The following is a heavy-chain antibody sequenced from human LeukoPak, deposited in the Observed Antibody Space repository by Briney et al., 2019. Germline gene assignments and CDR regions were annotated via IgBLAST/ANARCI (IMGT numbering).Heavy chain of an antibody. J-gene: IGHJ4*02. CDR1: GGSISSGDYY. CDR2: TYYSGSS. Sequence: NPSETLSLTCTVSGGSISSGDYYRSWIRQHPGKGLEWIGYTYYSGSSYYNPSLKSRVTISVDTSKNQFSLKLSSVTAADTAVYYCARLYDSSGPARNSFDYWGQGTLVTVSS. CDR3: ARLYDSSGPARNSFDY. D-gene: IGHD3-22*01. V-gene: IGHV4-31*03.